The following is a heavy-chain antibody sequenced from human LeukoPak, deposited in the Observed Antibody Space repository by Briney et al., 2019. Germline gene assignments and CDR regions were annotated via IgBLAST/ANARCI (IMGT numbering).Heavy chain of an antibody. CDR2: IYYSGST. CDR1: GGSISSYY. Sequence: SETLSLTCTVSGGSISSYYWSWIRQPPGKGLEWIGYIYYSGSTTYNPSLKSRVTISLDTSKNQFSLKLSFVTAADTAVYYCARGVAAPGTGGLSWFDPWGQGTLVTVSS. CDR3: ARGVAAPGTGGLSWFDP. V-gene: IGHV4-59*01. D-gene: IGHD6-13*01. J-gene: IGHJ5*02.